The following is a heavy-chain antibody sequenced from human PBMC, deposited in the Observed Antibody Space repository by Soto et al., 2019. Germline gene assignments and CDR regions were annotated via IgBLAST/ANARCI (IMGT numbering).Heavy chain of an antibody. CDR1: GGSISSSSYY. CDR2: IYYSGST. J-gene: IGHJ3*02. V-gene: IGHV4-39*01. Sequence: QLQLQESGPGLVKPSETLSVTCTVSGGSISSSSYYWGWIRQPPGKGLEWIGSIYYSGSTYYNPSLKSRVTISADTSKNQFSLKVNSVTAADTAVYYCARPPTASLDAFEIWGQETMVTVSS. CDR3: ARPPTASLDAFEI.